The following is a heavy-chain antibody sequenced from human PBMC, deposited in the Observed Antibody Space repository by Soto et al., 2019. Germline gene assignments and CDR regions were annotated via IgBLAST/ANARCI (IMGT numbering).Heavy chain of an antibody. V-gene: IGHV3-30*18. Sequence: QVQLVESGGGVVQPGRSLRLSCAASGFTFSSYGMHWVRQAPGKGLEWVAVISYDGSNKYYADSVKGRFTISRDNSKNTLYLQMNSLRAEDTAVYYCAKDIYCSGGSCYFLDYGWFGYDYYGMDVW. D-gene: IGHD2-15*01. CDR1: GFTFSSYG. CDR2: ISYDGSNK. CDR3: AKDIYCSGGSCYFLDYGWFGYDYYGMDV. J-gene: IGHJ6*01.